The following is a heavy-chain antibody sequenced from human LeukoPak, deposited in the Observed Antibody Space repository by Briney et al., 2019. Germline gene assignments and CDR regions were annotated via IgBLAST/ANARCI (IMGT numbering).Heavy chain of an antibody. J-gene: IGHJ6*03. CDR1: GGSISSYY. Sequence: SETLSLTCTVSGGSISSYYWIWIRQPPGKGLEWIGYIYYSGSPNYNPSLKSRVTISVDTSKNQFSLKLTSVSAADTAVYYCARTMEGYCSGGSCYQYAYYMDVWGKGTTVTVSS. CDR2: IYYSGSP. D-gene: IGHD2-15*01. V-gene: IGHV4-59*01. CDR3: ARTMEGYCSGGSCYQYAYYMDV.